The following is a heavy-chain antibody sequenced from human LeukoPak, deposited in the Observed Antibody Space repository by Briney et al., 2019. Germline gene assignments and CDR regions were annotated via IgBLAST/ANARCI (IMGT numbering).Heavy chain of an antibody. CDR2: ISGSGGST. D-gene: IGHD3-10*01. Sequence: GGSLRLSCAASGFTFSSYAMSWVRQAPGKGLEWVSAISGSGGSTYYADSVKGRFTISRDKSKNTLYLQMNSLSAEDTAVYYCAKGNGSGSYWWARYYYGMDVWGKGTTVTVSS. V-gene: IGHV3-23*01. CDR3: AKGNGSGSYWWARYYYGMDV. J-gene: IGHJ6*04. CDR1: GFTFSSYA.